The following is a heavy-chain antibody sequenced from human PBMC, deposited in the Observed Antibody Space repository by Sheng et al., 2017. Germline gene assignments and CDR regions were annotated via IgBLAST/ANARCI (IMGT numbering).Heavy chain of an antibody. Sequence: EVQLLESGGGLVQSGGSLRLSCAASGFTFSSYAMSWVRQAPGKGLEWVSAISGSGGSTYYADSVKGRFTISRDNSKNTLYLQMNSLRAEDTAVYYCAKVHPRFLEWLLGAFDIWGQGTMVTVSS. CDR1: GFTFSSYA. J-gene: IGHJ3*02. D-gene: IGHD3-3*01. V-gene: IGHV3-23*01. CDR2: ISGSGGST. CDR3: AKVHPRFLEWLLGAFDI.